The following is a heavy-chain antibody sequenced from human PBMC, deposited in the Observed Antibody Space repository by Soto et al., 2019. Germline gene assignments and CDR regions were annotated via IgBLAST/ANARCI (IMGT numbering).Heavy chain of an antibody. CDR1: GFTVSTYW. CDR2: IKGDGSEK. J-gene: IGHJ4*02. V-gene: IGHV3-7*01. Sequence: GGSLRLSCAASGFTVSTYWMYWVRQAPGKGLEWVANIKGDGSEKNYVDSVKGRFTISRDNAKNSLYLQMNSLRVEDTAVYYCASSLLRGQGTLVTVSS. CDR3: ASSLL.